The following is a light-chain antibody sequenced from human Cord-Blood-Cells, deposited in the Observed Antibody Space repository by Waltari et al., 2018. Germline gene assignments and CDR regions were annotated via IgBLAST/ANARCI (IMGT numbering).Light chain of an antibody. Sequence: QSALTQPASVSGSPGQSITISCTGTSSDVGSYNIVSWYQQHPGKAPKLMIYEGSKRHSGVSNRFSGSKSGNTASLTISGLQAEDEADDYCCSYAGSSTFVVFGGGTKLTVL. CDR1: SSDVGSYNI. CDR3: CSYAGSSTFVV. V-gene: IGLV2-23*01. CDR2: EGS. J-gene: IGLJ2*01.